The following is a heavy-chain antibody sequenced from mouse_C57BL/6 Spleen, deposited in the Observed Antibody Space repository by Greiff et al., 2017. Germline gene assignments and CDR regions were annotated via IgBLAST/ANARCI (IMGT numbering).Heavy chain of an antibody. Sequence: QVQLQQSGAELVKPGASVKLSCKASGYTFTEYTIHWVKQRSGQGLEWIGWVYPGSGSIKYNEKFKDKATLTADKSSSTAYMQLSSLTSEDSAVYFCARSGSLDYWGQGTTLTVSS. V-gene: IGHV1-62-2*01. CDR3: ARSGSLDY. D-gene: IGHD1-1*01. J-gene: IGHJ2*01. CDR2: VYPGSGSI. CDR1: GYTFTEYT.